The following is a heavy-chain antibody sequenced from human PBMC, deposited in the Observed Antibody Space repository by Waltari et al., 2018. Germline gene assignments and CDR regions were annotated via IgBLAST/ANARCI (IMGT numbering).Heavy chain of an antibody. Sequence: EVQLVESGGGLVQPGGSLRLSCAASGFTFSRYSMNWVRQAPGKGLEWVSYISSSSSTIYYADSVKGRFTISRDNAKNSLYLQMNSLRAEDTAVYYCARDQLGTSYYYYGMDVWGQGTTVTVSS. CDR2: ISSSSSTI. J-gene: IGHJ6*02. V-gene: IGHV3-48*01. D-gene: IGHD6-13*01. CDR3: ARDQLGTSYYYYGMDV. CDR1: GFTFSRYS.